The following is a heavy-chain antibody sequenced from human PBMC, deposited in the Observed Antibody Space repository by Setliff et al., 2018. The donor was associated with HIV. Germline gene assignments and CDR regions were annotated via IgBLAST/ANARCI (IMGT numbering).Heavy chain of an antibody. D-gene: IGHD3-22*01. J-gene: IGHJ4*02. CDR1: GLTFSGSP. V-gene: IGHV3-73*01. Sequence: PGESLKISCAASGLTFSGSPIHWVRQASGKGLEWLGRIKDRTDNYATAYAASVKGRFTIFRDDSANTAYLQINSLEIEDTAVYYCTRPQYIYENGGSDYWGQGTLVTVSS. CDR2: IKDRTDNYAT. CDR3: TRPQYIYENGGSDY.